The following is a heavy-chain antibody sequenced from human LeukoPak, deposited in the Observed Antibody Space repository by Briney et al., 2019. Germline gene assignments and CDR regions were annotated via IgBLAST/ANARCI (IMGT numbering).Heavy chain of an antibody. CDR3: ASYNWNYYYGMDV. CDR1: GYTFTGYY. D-gene: IGHD1-20*01. Sequence: ASVKVSCKASGYTFTGYYMHWVRQAPGQGLEWMGRINPNSGGTNHAQKFQGRVTMTRDTSISTAYMELSRLRSDDTAVYYCASYNWNYYYGMDVWGQGTTVTVSS. CDR2: INPNSGGT. V-gene: IGHV1-2*06. J-gene: IGHJ6*02.